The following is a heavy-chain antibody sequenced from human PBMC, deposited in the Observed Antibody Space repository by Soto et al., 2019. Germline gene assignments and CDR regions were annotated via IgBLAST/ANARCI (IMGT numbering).Heavy chain of an antibody. J-gene: IGHJ6*02. CDR2: IIPTGST. D-gene: IGHD3-10*01. V-gene: IGHV4-34*01. CDR1: GASVSGQY. Sequence: QVQLHQWGAGLLKPSETLSLTCAVSGASVSGQYWSWIRQPPGKGLECVGEIIPTGSTTYNPSLKSRLSFSLDTSKHHFSLNLSSVSAADTAVYYCAKGGITMAWNYDSDGMDVVGQGTTVTVSS. CDR3: AKGGITMAWNYDSDGMDV.